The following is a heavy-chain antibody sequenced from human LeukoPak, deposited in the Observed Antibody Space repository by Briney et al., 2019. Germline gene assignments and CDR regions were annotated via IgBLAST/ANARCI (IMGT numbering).Heavy chain of an antibody. CDR2: IYHSGST. CDR1: GGSISSSNW. J-gene: IGHJ4*02. D-gene: IGHD2-15*01. Sequence: PSETLSLTCAVSGGSISSSNWWGWVRQPPGKGLEWIGEIYHSGSTNYNPSLKSRVTISVDKSKNQFSLKLSSVTAADTAVYYCARDGLGYCSGGSCFRAGYFDYWGQGTLVTVSS. CDR3: ARDGLGYCSGGSCFRAGYFDY. V-gene: IGHV4-4*02.